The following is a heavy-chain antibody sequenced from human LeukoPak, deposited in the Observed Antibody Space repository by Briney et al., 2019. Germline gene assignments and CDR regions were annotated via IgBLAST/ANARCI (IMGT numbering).Heavy chain of an antibody. Sequence: PGRSLRLSCAASGFTFSGYWMSWVRQAPGKGLEWVAIITYDGTDKNYADSVKGRFTISRDNSKSTVYLQMNSLRAEDTAVFYCAKSWGVEYSSGFYIGVDYWGQGTLVTVSS. V-gene: IGHV3-30*18. CDR2: ITYDGTDK. CDR3: AKSWGVEYSSGFYIGVDY. CDR1: GFTFSGYW. D-gene: IGHD3-22*01. J-gene: IGHJ4*02.